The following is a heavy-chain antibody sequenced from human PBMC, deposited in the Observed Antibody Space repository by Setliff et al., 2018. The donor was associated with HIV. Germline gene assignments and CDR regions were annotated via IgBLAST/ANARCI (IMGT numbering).Heavy chain of an antibody. D-gene: IGHD1-26*01. Sequence: SETLSLTCAVSGGSIDSFSYYWGWIRQTPGKELEWIGNIYHSGSTNYNPSLKSRAAISVDRSKRHFFLKLRSVTAADTAVYYCARQWAERVMDAWGNGTTVTVSS. CDR2: IYHSGST. CDR3: ARQWAERVMDA. J-gene: IGHJ6*03. CDR1: GGSIDSFSYY. V-gene: IGHV4-39*01.